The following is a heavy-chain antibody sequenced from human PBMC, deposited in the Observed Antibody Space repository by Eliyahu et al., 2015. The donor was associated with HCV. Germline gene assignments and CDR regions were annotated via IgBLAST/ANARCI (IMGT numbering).Heavy chain of an antibody. J-gene: IGHJ4*02. Sequence: QVHLVQPGDGVAKPGASVKVSCKTSGYTFSDYXXRWXRXAPGQGLXXLGXINPKSGGTDYAQNFQGRVTMTRDTSISTVFMELSSLRSDDTAVYYCARSSEVYTNDYEALEYWGQGTLVTVSA. V-gene: IGHV1-2*02. CDR3: ARSSEVYTNDYEALEY. CDR2: INPKSGGT. D-gene: IGHD3-16*01. CDR1: GYTFSDYX.